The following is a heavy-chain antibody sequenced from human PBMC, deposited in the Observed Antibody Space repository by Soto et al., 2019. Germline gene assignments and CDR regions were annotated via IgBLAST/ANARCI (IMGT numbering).Heavy chain of an antibody. V-gene: IGHV3-13*01. CDR3: ARGAPTGSFLFDY. J-gene: IGHJ4*02. CDR1: GFTFDSYD. Sequence: EVQLVESGGGLVRPGGSLRLSCAASGFTFDSYDMHWVRQAAGKPLEWVSSIGTVGDTYYQDSVKGRFTFSRDNGKSSLSLQMHRLRVEDAAIYFCARGAPTGSFLFDYWGQGILVAVSS. D-gene: IGHD1-26*01. CDR2: IGTVGDT.